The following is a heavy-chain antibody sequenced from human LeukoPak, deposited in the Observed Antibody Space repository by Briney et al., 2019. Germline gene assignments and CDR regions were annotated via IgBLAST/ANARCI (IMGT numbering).Heavy chain of an antibody. D-gene: IGHD3-22*01. Sequence: PSETLSLTCTVSGGSISSYYWSWIRQPPGKGLEWIGYIYYSGSTNYNPSLKSRVTISVDTSKNQFSLKLSSVTAADTAVYYCAIADFGFREPDFYYDSSGLPGYWGQGTLVTVSS. J-gene: IGHJ4*02. V-gene: IGHV4-59*01. CDR2: IYYSGST. CDR1: GGSISSYY. CDR3: AIADFGFREPDFYYDSSGLPGY.